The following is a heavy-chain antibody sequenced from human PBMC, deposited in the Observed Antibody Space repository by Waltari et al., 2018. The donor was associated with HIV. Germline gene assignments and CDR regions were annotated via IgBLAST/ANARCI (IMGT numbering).Heavy chain of an antibody. V-gene: IGHV4-59*01. CDR1: GGSISSYK. D-gene: IGHD2-21*01. Sequence: QVQLPESGPGLVKPSETLSLTCTVSGGSISSYKWSWSRQPPGKGLEWIGYIQYSGSTDFSPALQSRVRISVDTSKIQFSLKRSSVTAADTTVYYCARGVACGDYDYGMDVWVQGTTVTVAS. CDR3: ARGVACGDYDYGMDV. J-gene: IGHJ6*02. CDR2: IQYSGST.